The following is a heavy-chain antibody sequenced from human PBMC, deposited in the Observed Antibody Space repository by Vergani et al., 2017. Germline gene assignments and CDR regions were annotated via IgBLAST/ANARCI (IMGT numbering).Heavy chain of an antibody. D-gene: IGHD3-22*01. CDR1: GYTFTSYG. J-gene: IGHJ3*02. Sequence: QVQLVQSGAEVKKPGASVKVSCKASGYTFTSYGISWVRQAPGQGLEWIGWISAYNGNTNYAQKLQGRGTMTTDTSTSTAYMELRSLRSDDTAVYYCATDYLNYYDSSGYYDAFDIWGQGTMVTVSS. CDR3: ATDYLNYYDSSGYYDAFDI. CDR2: ISAYNGNT. V-gene: IGHV1-18*01.